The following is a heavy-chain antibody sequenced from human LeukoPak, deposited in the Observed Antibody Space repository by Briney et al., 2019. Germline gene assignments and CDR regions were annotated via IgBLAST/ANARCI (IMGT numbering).Heavy chain of an antibody. CDR2: IIPIFGTA. CDR3: ARGTHGSGEGGDYYYMDV. Sequence: GASVKVSCKASGYTFTSYYMHWVRRAPGQGLEWMGGIIPIFGTANYAQKLQGRVTMTTDTSTSTAYMELRSLRSDDTAVYYCARGTHGSGEGGDYYYMDVWGKGTTVTVSS. V-gene: IGHV1-18*04. CDR1: GYTFTSYY. D-gene: IGHD3-10*01. J-gene: IGHJ6*03.